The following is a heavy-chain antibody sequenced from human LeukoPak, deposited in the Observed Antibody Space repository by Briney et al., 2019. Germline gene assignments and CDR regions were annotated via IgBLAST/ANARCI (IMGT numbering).Heavy chain of an antibody. CDR1: GLPFGAFG. V-gene: IGHV3-30*02. CDR2: IRFDGTEK. J-gene: IGHJ4*02. CDR3: AKDQAGY. Sequence: PGGSRGLSCAAPGLPFGAFGLHWFRRPPGKGLEWVAFIRFDGTEKYYADSVKGRFTVSRDNSQNTLHLQMNSLRIEDTAFYYCAKDQAGYWGQGTLVTVSS.